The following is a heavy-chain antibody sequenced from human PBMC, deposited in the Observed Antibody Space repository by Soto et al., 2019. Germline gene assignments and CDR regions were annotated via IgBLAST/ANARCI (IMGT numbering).Heavy chain of an antibody. CDR2: IIPISGTT. J-gene: IGHJ6*02. CDR3: ARGYCSGGNCYAGMDV. Sequence: QVQLVQSGAEVKTPGSSVKVSCKASGGTFSTHAIIWVRQAPGHGLEWMGGIIPISGTTYYTQKFQGRVTITADEPTSTAFMELSSLKSDDTAVFYWARGYCSGGNCYAGMDVWGQGTMVTVSS. V-gene: IGHV1-69*01. D-gene: IGHD2-15*01. CDR1: GGTFSTHA.